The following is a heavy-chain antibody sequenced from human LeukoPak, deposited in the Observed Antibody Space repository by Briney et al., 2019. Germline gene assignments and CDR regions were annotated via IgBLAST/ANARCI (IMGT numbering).Heavy chain of an antibody. CDR2: ISYDGSNK. CDR3: ARAWSPSGVLEWLFGSLDY. CDR1: GFTFSSYA. Sequence: GGSLRLSCAASGFTFSSYAMHWVRQAPGKGLEWVAVISYDGSNKYYADSVKGRFTISRDNSKNTLYLQMNSLRAEDTAVYYCARAWSPSGVLEWLFGSLDYWGQGTLVTVSS. J-gene: IGHJ4*02. D-gene: IGHD3-3*01. V-gene: IGHV3-30-3*01.